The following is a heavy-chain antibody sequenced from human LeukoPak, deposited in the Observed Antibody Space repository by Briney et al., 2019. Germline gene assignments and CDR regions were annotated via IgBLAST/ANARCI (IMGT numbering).Heavy chain of an antibody. J-gene: IGHJ2*01. V-gene: IGHV4-59*01. CDR2: IYYSGST. CDR1: GGSTSSYY. D-gene: IGHD3-9*01. Sequence: SETLSLACTVSGGSTSSYYWSWIRQPPGKGLEWIGYIYYSGSTNYNPSLKSRVTISVDTSKNQFPLKLSSVAAADTAVYYCARLYFDWPDWYFDLWGRGTLVTVSS. CDR3: ARLYFDWPDWYFDL.